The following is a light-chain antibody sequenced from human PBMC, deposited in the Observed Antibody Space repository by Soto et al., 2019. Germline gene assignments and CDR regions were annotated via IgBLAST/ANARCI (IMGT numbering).Light chain of an antibody. CDR2: DDS. V-gene: IGLV3-21*02. J-gene: IGLJ1*01. CDR3: QVWDSSSDLLYV. CDR1: RIGSKS. Sequence: SYELTQSPSVSVAPGQTARITCGGNRIGSKSVHWHQQKPGQAPVVVVYDDSERPSGIPERFSGSNSGNTATLTISRVEAGDEADYYCQVWDSSSDLLYVFGPGTKVTVL.